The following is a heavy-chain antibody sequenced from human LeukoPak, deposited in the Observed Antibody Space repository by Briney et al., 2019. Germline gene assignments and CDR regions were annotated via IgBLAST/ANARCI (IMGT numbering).Heavy chain of an antibody. CDR2: INAGNGNT. CDR3: AREGDSIVGATLIDY. J-gene: IGHJ4*02. Sequence: ASVKVSCKASGYTFTSYAMHWVRQAPGQRLEWMGWINAGNGNTKYSQKFQGRVTITRDTSASTAYMELSSLRSEDTAVYYCAREGDSIVGATLIDYWGQGTLVTVSS. CDR1: GYTFTSYA. V-gene: IGHV1-3*01. D-gene: IGHD1-26*01.